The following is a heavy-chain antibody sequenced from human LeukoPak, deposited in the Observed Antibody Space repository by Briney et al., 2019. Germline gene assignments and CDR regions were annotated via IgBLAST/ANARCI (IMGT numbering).Heavy chain of an antibody. CDR2: IWPADSDT. CDR3: ARQCCGSYYPMDV. Sequence: GESLKISCKGSGYSFTGYWIGWGRQMPGKGLEWMGIIWPADSDTRYSPSFQGQVTISADKSISTAYLQWSSLKASDTAIYYCARQCCGSYYPMDVWGKGTTVTVSS. J-gene: IGHJ6*03. V-gene: IGHV5-51*01. CDR1: GYSFTGYW. D-gene: IGHD1-26*01.